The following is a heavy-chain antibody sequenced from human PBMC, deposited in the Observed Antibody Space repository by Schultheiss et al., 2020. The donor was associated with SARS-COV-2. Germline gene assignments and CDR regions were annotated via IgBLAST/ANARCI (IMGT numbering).Heavy chain of an antibody. Sequence: GESLKISCAASGFTFSDYYMSWIRQAPGKGLEWVSGISGSGGSTDYADSVKGRFTISRDNAKNSLFLQMNSLRAEDTAVYYCARYIISFGGILVSGFDYWGQGTLVTVSS. J-gene: IGHJ4*02. CDR2: ISGSGGST. CDR1: GFTFSDYY. D-gene: IGHD3-16*02. V-gene: IGHV3-11*04. CDR3: ARYIISFGGILVSGFDY.